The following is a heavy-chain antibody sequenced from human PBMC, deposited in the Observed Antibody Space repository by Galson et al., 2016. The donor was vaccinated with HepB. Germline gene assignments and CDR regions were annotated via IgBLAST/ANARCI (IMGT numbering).Heavy chain of an antibody. J-gene: IGHJ3*02. CDR2: INHRGST. CDR1: GGSFSGHY. D-gene: IGHD2-21*01. V-gene: IGHV4-34*01. CDR3: ANKAPDIFRPRRRPHDAFDI. Sequence: LSLTCAVSGGSFSGHYWTWIRQPPGKGLEWIGEINHRGSTNYSPSPRSRVTISVDTSKTQFSLKLSSGTAADTAVYYCANKAPDIFRPRRRPHDAFDIWGQGTMVTVSS.